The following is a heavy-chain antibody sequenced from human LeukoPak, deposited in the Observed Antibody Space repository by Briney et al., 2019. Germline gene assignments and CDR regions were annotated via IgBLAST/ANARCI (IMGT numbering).Heavy chain of an antibody. Sequence: GGSLRLSCAASGFTVSDNNMIWVRQAPGKGLEWVSTLHRDGSVRYADSVNGRFTISRDDSKNTLSPQMSSLRVEDTAIYYCARGWGGYSSYPPDYWGQGTLVTVSS. CDR1: GFTVSDNN. D-gene: IGHD5-12*01. V-gene: IGHV3-53*01. CDR2: LHRDGSV. J-gene: IGHJ4*02. CDR3: ARGWGGYSSYPPDY.